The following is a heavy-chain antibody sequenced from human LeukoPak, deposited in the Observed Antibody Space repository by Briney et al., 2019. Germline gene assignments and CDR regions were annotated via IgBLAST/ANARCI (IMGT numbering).Heavy chain of an antibody. Sequence: ASVKVSCKASGFTFSNSAMQWVRQARGQRLEWIGWIIVGSGRTHYAQNFQERVTITRDMSTNTAYMELSSLRSEDTAVYYCAAELYSGTYGRCCSFAFWGQGTLVTVSS. J-gene: IGHJ4*02. CDR1: GFTFSNSA. CDR3: AAELYSGTYGRCCSFAF. V-gene: IGHV1-58*02. CDR2: IIVGSGRT. D-gene: IGHD1-26*01.